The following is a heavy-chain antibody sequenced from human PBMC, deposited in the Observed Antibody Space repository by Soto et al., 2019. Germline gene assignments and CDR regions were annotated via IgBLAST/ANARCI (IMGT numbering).Heavy chain of an antibody. Sequence: ASVKVSCKAPGYTFTSYGISWVRQAPGQGLEWMGWISAYNGNTNYAQKLQGRVTMTTDTSTSTAYMELRSLRSDDTAVYYCARSRGLYYDFWSAYPIYGMDVWGQGTTVTVSS. D-gene: IGHD3-3*01. CDR3: ARSRGLYYDFWSAYPIYGMDV. CDR1: GYTFTSYG. CDR2: ISAYNGNT. J-gene: IGHJ6*02. V-gene: IGHV1-18*01.